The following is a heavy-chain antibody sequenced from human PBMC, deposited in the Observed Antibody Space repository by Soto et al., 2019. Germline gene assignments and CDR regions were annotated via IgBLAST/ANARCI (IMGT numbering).Heavy chain of an antibody. CDR3: TRPRRLGV. J-gene: IGHJ4*01. V-gene: IGHV3-7*01. Sequence: PGGSLRLSCAASGVTISNYWMNWVRQAPGKGLEWVGNIKEDGSESIYVDSVQGRFTISRDNAENSLYLQINSLRAADTAVYYFTRPRRLGVWGQGTPVTVSS. D-gene: IGHD1-26*01. CDR2: IKEDGSES. CDR1: GVTISNYW.